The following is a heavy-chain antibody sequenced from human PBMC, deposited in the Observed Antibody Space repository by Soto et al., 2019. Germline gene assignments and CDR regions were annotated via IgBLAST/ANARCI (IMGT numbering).Heavy chain of an antibody. V-gene: IGHV4-59*01. J-gene: IGHJ4*02. CDR3: AGGTDGKKVAY. Sequence: PSETLSLTCTVSGGSISRYYWSWIRQPPGKGLEWIGYLYNTGSTIYNPSIESRVTISVDTSKNQFSLKLNSVTAADTAVYYCAGGTDGKKVAYWGQGTLVTVSS. CDR1: GGSISRYY. CDR2: LYNTGST. D-gene: IGHD5-12*01.